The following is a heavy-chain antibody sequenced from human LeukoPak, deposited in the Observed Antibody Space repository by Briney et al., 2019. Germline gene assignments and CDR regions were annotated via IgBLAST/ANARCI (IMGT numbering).Heavy chain of an antibody. V-gene: IGHV4-59*01. CDR3: ARDLRAAY. D-gene: IGHD3-16*01. CDR1: GASITSYY. CDR2: IHYSGST. J-gene: IGHJ4*02. Sequence: SQTLSLTCTVSGASITSYYWTWIRQPPGKGLEWIGYIHYSGSTNYNPSLKSRVTISVDTSKNQFSLKLSSVTAADTAVYYCARDLRAAYWGQGTLVTVSS.